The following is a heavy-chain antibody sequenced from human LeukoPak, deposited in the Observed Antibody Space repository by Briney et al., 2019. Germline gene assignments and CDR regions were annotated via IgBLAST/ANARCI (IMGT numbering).Heavy chain of an antibody. Sequence: GGSLRLSCAASGFTFSSYSMNWVRQAPGKGLEWVSSISSGSSNIYYADSVKGRFTISRDNAKHSLYMQMNRLTAEHMSVYYCSGDLAQVSDYWGQGTLVTVSS. CDR1: GFTFSSYS. D-gene: IGHD7-27*01. J-gene: IGHJ4*01. CDR2: ISSGSSNI. CDR3: SGDLAQVSDY. V-gene: IGHV3-21*01.